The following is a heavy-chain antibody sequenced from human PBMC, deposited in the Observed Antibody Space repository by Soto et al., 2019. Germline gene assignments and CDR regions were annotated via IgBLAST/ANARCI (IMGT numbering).Heavy chain of an antibody. Sequence: SLRLSCAASGFTFSRYSMNWVRQAPGKGLEWVSSISSSSSYIYYADSVKGRFTISRDNAKNSLYLQMNSLRAEDTAVYYCARDGRAAVQIDYWGQGTLVTVSS. CDR1: GFTFSRYS. V-gene: IGHV3-21*01. D-gene: IGHD6-13*01. CDR2: ISSSSSYI. CDR3: ARDGRAAVQIDY. J-gene: IGHJ4*02.